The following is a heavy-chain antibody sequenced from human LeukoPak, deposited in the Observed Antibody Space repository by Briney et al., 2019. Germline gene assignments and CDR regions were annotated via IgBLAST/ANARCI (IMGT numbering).Heavy chain of an antibody. Sequence: ASVKVSCKASGYTFTGYYMHWVRQAPGQGLEWMGWISAYNGNTNYAQKLQGRVTMTTDTSTSTAYMELRSLRSDDTAVYYCARDRRAGHVYYYGSGGFDYWGQGTLVTVSS. D-gene: IGHD3-10*01. J-gene: IGHJ4*02. V-gene: IGHV1-18*04. CDR3: ARDRRAGHVYYYGSGGFDY. CDR2: ISAYNGNT. CDR1: GYTFTGYY.